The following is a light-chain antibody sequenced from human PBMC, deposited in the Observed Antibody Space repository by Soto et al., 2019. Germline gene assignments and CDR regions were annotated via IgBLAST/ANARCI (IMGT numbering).Light chain of an antibody. CDR1: NIGRKS. V-gene: IGLV3-21*02. CDR3: QVWESSSDPVI. Sequence: SYELTQSPSVSVAPGQTARIICGGDNIGRKSVHWYQQKPGQAPVLVVYDDSDRPSGIPERFSGSNSGNTATLTISRVEDGDEADFYCQVWESSSDPVIFGGGTKLTVL. J-gene: IGLJ2*01. CDR2: DDS.